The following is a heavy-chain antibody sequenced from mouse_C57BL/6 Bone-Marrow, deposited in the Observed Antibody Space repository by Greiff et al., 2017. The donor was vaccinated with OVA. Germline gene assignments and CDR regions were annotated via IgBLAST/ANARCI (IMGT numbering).Heavy chain of an antibody. V-gene: IGHV1-64*01. D-gene: IGHD3-2*02. J-gene: IGHJ2*01. CDR3: SRARQLMQYSFDY. CDR2: IHPNSGST. Sequence: QVQLQQPGAELVKPGASVKLSCKASGYTFTSYWMHWVKQRPGQGLEWIGMIHPNSGSTNYNEKFKSKATLTVDKSSISAYMQLSSLTSSASAVYYCSRARQLMQYSFDYWGHGTTLTVSS. CDR1: GYTFTSYW.